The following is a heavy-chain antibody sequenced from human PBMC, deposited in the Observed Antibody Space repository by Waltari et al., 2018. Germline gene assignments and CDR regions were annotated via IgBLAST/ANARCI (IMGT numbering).Heavy chain of an antibody. CDR3: AREYDVYPDT. J-gene: IGHJ5*02. CDR1: GFPFSLHG. Sequence: VQLVESGGGVVQPGGSLRLACAASGFPFSLHGVPWVRQAPGQGREWVAVRRYDGTNQYYADFVKGRFTISRDDSKNTLYLQMTSLRAEDTALYYCAREYDVYPDTWGQGTLVTVSS. V-gene: IGHV3-33*01. CDR2: RRYDGTNQ. D-gene: IGHD3-3*01.